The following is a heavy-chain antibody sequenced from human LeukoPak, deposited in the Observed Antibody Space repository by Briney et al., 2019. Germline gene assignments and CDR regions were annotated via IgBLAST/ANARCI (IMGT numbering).Heavy chain of an antibody. CDR1: GFIFSSYD. J-gene: IGHJ6*02. CDR3: ARGIQWLHRYYYGMDV. CDR2: IGTAGDT. Sequence: GGSLRLSCAASGFIFSSYDMHWVRQATGKGLEWVSAIGTAGDTYYPGSVKGRFTISRENAKNSLYLQMNSLRAGDTAVYYCARGIQWLHRYYYGMDVWGQGTTVTVSS. V-gene: IGHV3-13*01. D-gene: IGHD5-12*01.